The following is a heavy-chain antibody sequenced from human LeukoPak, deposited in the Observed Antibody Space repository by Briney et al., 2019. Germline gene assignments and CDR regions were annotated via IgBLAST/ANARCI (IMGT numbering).Heavy chain of an antibody. CDR3: AKDPARNYYDSSGYGRIDY. J-gene: IGHJ4*02. CDR2: ISGSGGST. Sequence: GGSLRLSCAASGFTVSSNYMSWVRQAPGKGLEWVSAISGSGGSTYYADSVKGRFTISRDNSKNTLYLQMNSLRAEDTAVYYCAKDPARNYYDSSGYGRIDYWGQGTLVTVSS. V-gene: IGHV3-23*01. D-gene: IGHD3-22*01. CDR1: GFTVSSNY.